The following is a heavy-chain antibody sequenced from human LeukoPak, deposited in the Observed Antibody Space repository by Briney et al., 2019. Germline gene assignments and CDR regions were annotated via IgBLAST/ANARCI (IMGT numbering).Heavy chain of an antibody. CDR1: GYTFTSYD. J-gene: IGHJ4*02. V-gene: IGHV1-18*01. CDR3: ARAGRGYDYFDY. D-gene: IGHD5-18*01. CDR2: ISAYNDYT. Sequence: GASVKVSCKASGYTFTSYDISWVRQAPGQGLEWMGGISAYNDYTNYAEKVQGRVTMTTDTSTSTAYMELRSLRSDDTAVYYCARAGRGYDYFDYWGQGTLVTVSS.